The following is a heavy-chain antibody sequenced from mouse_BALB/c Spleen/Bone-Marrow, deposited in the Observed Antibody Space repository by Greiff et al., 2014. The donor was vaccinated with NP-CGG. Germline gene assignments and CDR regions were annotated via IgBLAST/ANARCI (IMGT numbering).Heavy chain of an antibody. CDR2: ISNGGST. J-gene: IGHJ4*01. CDR3: AREEYGQKVYAMDY. Sequence: EVQLVESGGGLVKPGGSLKLSCAASGFTFSSYAMSWVRQTPEKRLEWVASISNGGSTYYPDSVKGRFTISRDNARNILYLQMSSLRSEDTAMYYCAREEYGQKVYAMDYWGQGTSVTVSS. V-gene: IGHV5-6-5*01. CDR1: GFTFSSYA. D-gene: IGHD2-10*02.